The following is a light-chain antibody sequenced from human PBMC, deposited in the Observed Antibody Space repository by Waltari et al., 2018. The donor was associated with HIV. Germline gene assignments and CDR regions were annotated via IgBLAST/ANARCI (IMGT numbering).Light chain of an antibody. CDR1: SSDVGGYNS. Sequence: QSALTQPASVSGSPGQSITISCTGTSSDVGGYNSVSWYQLHPGKAPKLMIYAVSNRPSGASNRFSGSKSDNTASLTISGLQAEDEADYYCSSYTSTSTVYVFGTGTEVTVL. CDR3: SSYTSTSTVYV. CDR2: AVS. V-gene: IGLV2-14*03. J-gene: IGLJ1*01.